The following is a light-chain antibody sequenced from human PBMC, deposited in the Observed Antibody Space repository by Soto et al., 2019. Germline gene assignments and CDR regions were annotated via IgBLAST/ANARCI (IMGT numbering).Light chain of an antibody. J-gene: IGLJ2*01. CDR2: RNN. CDR3: ATWDDSLSSVV. Sequence: QSLLTQPHSASGTHGQGVTISCSGSSSNIGSNYVYWYQQLPGTAPKLLIYRNNQRPSGVPDRFSGSKSGTSASLAISGLRSEDEADYYCATWDDSLSSVVFGGGTKVTVL. V-gene: IGLV1-47*01. CDR1: SSNIGSNY.